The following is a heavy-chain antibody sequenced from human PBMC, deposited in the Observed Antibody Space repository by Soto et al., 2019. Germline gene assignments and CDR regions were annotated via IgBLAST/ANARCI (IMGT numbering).Heavy chain of an antibody. CDR3: ARVSGYSGYDWDGGYCSGGSCSPKRGYFDP. J-gene: IGHJ5*02. CDR1: GGSISSGDYY. Sequence: PSETLSLTCTVSGGSISSGDYYWSWIRQPPGKGLEWIGYIYYSGSTYYNPSLKSRVTISVDTSKNQFSLKLSSVTAADTAVYYCARVSGYSGYDWDGGYCSGGSCSPKRGYFDPWGQGTLVTVSS. V-gene: IGHV4-30-4*01. D-gene: IGHD2-15*01. CDR2: IYYSGST.